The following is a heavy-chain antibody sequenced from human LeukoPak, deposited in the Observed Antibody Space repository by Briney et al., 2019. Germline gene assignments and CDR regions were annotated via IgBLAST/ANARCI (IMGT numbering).Heavy chain of an antibody. CDR3: ATQPGSSGWYYFDY. CDR1: GFTFSDYY. V-gene: IGHV3-11*03. J-gene: IGHJ4*02. D-gene: IGHD6-19*01. CDR2: ISSSSSYT. Sequence: PGGSLRLSCAASGFTFSDYYMSWFRQAPGKGLEWISYISSSSSYTNYADSVKGRFTISGDNAKNSLYLQMNSLRAEDTAVYYCATQPGSSGWYYFDYWGQGTLVTVSS.